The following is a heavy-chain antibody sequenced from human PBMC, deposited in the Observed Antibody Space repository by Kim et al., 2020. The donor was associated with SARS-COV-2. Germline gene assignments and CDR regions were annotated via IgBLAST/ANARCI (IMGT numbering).Heavy chain of an antibody. D-gene: IGHD6-19*01. CDR1: GFTFSSYA. CDR3: ARDPRMAVVGPRENYFDL. CDR2: TSTDKSNK. Sequence: GGSLRLSCAASGFTFSSYAMHWVRQAPGKGLEWVSLTSTDKSNKFYADSVKGRFTISRDNSMDTLYLQMNSLSADDTAVYYCARDPRMAVVGPRENYFDLGRQGTLVSVS. V-gene: IGHV3-30*04. J-gene: IGHJ4*02.